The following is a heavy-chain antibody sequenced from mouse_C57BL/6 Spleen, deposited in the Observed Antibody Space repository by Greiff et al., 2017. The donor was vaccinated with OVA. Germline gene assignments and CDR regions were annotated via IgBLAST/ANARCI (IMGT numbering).Heavy chain of an antibody. Sequence: VKLMESGAELARPGASVKLSCKASGYTFTSYGISWVKQRTGQGLEWIGEIYPRSGNTYYNEKFKGKATLTADKSSSTAYMELRSLTSEDSAVYFCARLTTVVATGGFDYWGQGTTLTVSS. CDR2: IYPRSGNT. CDR1: GYTFTSYG. D-gene: IGHD1-1*01. CDR3: ARLTTVVATGGFDY. J-gene: IGHJ2*01. V-gene: IGHV1-81*01.